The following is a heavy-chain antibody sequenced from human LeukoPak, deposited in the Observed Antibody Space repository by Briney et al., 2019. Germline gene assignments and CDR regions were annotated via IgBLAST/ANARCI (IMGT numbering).Heavy chain of an antibody. D-gene: IGHD3-22*01. CDR2: IWYDGSNK. Sequence: HAGGSLRLSCAASGFTFSSYGMPWVRQAPGKGLEWVAVIWYDGSNKYYADSVKGRFTISRDNSKNTLYLQMNSLRAEDTAVYYCARGSAGYYYDSSGYLYYWGQGTLVTVSS. CDR3: ARGSAGYYYDSSGYLYY. V-gene: IGHV3-33*01. CDR1: GFTFSSYG. J-gene: IGHJ4*02.